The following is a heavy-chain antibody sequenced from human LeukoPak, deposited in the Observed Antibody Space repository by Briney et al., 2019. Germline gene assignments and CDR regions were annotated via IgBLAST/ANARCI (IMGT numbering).Heavy chain of an antibody. D-gene: IGHD2-15*01. CDR2: NNGDGSTT. Sequence: PGGSLRLSCAASGFTFSNCWMSWVRQAPGEGLMYISRNNGDGSTTNYADVVKGRFTMSRDNVKNTLYLQMNSLRVEDTAVYYCARDPRNVGLAPWGQGTLVTVSS. CDR3: ARDPRNVGLAP. V-gene: IGHV3-74*01. J-gene: IGHJ5*02. CDR1: GFTFSNCW.